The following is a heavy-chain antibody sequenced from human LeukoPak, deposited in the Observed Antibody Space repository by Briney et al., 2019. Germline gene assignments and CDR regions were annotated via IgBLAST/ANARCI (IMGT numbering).Heavy chain of an antibody. J-gene: IGHJ4*02. D-gene: IGHD5-12*01. CDR3: AKDAYSGYDYSGYFDY. Sequence: GGSLRLSCAPSGFTFNDYAMHWVRQAPGKGLEWVSGISWNSDSIAYADSVKGRFTISRDNAKNSLYLHMNSLRAEDTALYYCAKDAYSGYDYSGYFDYWGQGTLVTVSS. CDR1: GFTFNDYA. CDR2: ISWNSDSI. V-gene: IGHV3-9*01.